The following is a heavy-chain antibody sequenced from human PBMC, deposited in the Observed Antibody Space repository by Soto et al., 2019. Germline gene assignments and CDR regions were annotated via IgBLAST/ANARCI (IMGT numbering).Heavy chain of an antibody. CDR2: INYDGST. V-gene: IGHV4-31*03. CDR3: ATLQAGAGGRGC. Sequence: SETLSLTCTVSGSFTSNGGYHWNWVRQHPGKGLEWIGFINYDGSTYYNPSLKSRLTMTVDTSKNQFSLKLTSVTAADTAVYFCATLQAGAGGRGCWGPGTLVTVSS. D-gene: IGHD2-15*01. CDR1: GSFTSNGGYH. J-gene: IGHJ4*01.